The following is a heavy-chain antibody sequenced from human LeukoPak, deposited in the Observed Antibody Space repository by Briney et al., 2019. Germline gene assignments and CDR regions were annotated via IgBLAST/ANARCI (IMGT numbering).Heavy chain of an antibody. CDR2: ISSSSSYI. D-gene: IGHD2-2*01. Sequence: GGSLRLSCAASGFTFSSYSMNWVRQAPGEGLEWVSSISSSSSYIYYADSVKGRFTISRDNAKNSLYLQMNSLRAEDTAVYYCAGDMYQLHYGMDVWGQGTTVTVSS. CDR3: AGDMYQLHYGMDV. V-gene: IGHV3-21*01. J-gene: IGHJ6*02. CDR1: GFTFSSYS.